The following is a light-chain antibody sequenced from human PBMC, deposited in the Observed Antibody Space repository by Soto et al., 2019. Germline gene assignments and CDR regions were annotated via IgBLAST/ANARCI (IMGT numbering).Light chain of an antibody. CDR2: DAS. V-gene: IGKV3-20*01. CDR3: QQHGSSGT. J-gene: IGKJ3*01. Sequence: TPSPGTLSLSPGDRSAFSWGAGQLVRAGRQSGSSYLAWYQQKPGQAPRLLIYDASNRATGIPARFSGSGSGTDFTLTISRLEPEDFAVYYCQQHGSSGTFGPGTKVDIK. CDR1: QLVRAGRQSGSSY.